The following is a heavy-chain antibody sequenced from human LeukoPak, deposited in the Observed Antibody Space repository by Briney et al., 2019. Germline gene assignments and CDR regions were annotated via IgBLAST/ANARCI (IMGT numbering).Heavy chain of an antibody. CDR3: ARRGAYFDY. Sequence: ASVTVSFTTSGYSFTGYYMHWVRQAPGQGLEWMGWVNPKNGGTNYPQKFQGRVTMTTDTSVGTAYMELSSLASDDTAVYYCARRGAYFDYWGQGTLVTVSS. V-gene: IGHV1-2*02. J-gene: IGHJ4*02. CDR2: VNPKNGGT. CDR1: GYSFTGYY.